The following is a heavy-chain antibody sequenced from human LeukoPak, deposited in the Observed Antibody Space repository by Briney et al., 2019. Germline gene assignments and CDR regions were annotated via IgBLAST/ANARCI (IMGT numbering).Heavy chain of an antibody. Sequence: PSETMSLTCTVSGGSISSGGYYWSWIRQHPGKGLEWIGYIHHSGSTYYNPSLKSRLIISLDTSKDQFSLKLNSVTAADTAVYYCANYGSGSYRFDPWGQGTLVTVSS. CDR3: ANYGSGSYRFDP. D-gene: IGHD3-10*01. CDR1: GGSISSGGYY. V-gene: IGHV4-31*03. CDR2: IHHSGST. J-gene: IGHJ5*02.